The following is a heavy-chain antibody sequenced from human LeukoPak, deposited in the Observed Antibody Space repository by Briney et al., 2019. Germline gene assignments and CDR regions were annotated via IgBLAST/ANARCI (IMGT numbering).Heavy chain of an antibody. Sequence: GGSLRLSCSASGFTFSSYEINWVRQAPGKGLEWVSYISSSGSTIYYADSVKGRFTISRDNAKNSLYLQMNSLRAEDTAVYYCAKNGYSSSWYDYWGQGTLVTVSS. CDR1: GFTFSSYE. J-gene: IGHJ4*02. CDR2: ISSSGSTI. CDR3: AKNGYSSSWYDY. D-gene: IGHD6-13*01. V-gene: IGHV3-48*03.